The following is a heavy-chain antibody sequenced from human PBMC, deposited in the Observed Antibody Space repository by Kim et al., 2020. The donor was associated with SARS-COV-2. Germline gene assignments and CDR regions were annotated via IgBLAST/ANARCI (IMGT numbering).Heavy chain of an antibody. Sequence: SETLSLTCTISGDSIGSGRHCWGWIRQPPGKGLEWLGSLFYSGSTNYSPSLKSRVTISLGTSKKQFSLRLTSVTAADTATYYCARRGTGYTTSLVDYWG. J-gene: IGHJ4*01. CDR1: GDSIGSGRHC. CDR3: ARRGTGYTTSLVDY. D-gene: IGHD3-9*01. V-gene: IGHV4-39*01. CDR2: LFYSGST.